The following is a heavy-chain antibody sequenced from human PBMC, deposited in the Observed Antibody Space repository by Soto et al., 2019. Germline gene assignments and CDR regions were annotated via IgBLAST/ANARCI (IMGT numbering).Heavy chain of an antibody. CDR1: GGTFSSYA. CDR3: ARVGCSSTSCYGIWGWFDP. CDR2: IIPIFGTA. V-gene: IGHV1-69*06. J-gene: IGHJ5*02. D-gene: IGHD2-2*01. Sequence: ASVKVSCKASGGTFSSYAISWVRQAPGQGLEWMGGIIPIFGTANYAQKFQGRVTITADKSTSTAYMELSSLRSEDTAVYYCARVGCSSTSCYGIWGWFDPWGQGTLVTVSS.